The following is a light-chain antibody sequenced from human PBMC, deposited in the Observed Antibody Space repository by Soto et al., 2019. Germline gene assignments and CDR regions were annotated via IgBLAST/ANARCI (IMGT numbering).Light chain of an antibody. J-gene: IGKJ5*01. CDR2: GAS. Sequence: EIVLTQSPGTLSLSPGERATLSCRASQSVSNNYLAWYQQKPGQAPGLLIYGASNRATGIPDRFSGSGSGTDFTLTISRLEPEDFAVFYCQHYDSLPITFGQGTRLEIK. CDR1: QSVSNNY. V-gene: IGKV3-20*01. CDR3: QHYDSLPIT.